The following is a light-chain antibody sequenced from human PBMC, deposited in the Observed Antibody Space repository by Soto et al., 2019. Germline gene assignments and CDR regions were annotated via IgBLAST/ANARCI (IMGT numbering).Light chain of an antibody. CDR3: QQYGSSPALT. CDR2: GAS. V-gene: IGKV3-20*01. CDR1: QSVSSSY. Sequence: EIELTQSPGTLSSSPGERATLSCRASQSVSSSYLAWYQQKPGEAPRLLIYGASSKATGIPDRFSGSGSGTDFSLTISRLEPADFAVYYCQQYGSSPALTFGGGTKVEIK. J-gene: IGKJ4*01.